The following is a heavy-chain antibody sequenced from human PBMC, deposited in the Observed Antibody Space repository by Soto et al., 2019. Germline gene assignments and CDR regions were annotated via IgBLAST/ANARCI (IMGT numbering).Heavy chain of an antibody. D-gene: IGHD2-15*01. V-gene: IGHV3-23*01. J-gene: IGHJ4*02. CDR1: GFTFNNYA. Sequence: PGGSLRLSWAASGFTFNNYAMTWVRQAPGKGLEWVSSITGSGGSPYYADSVKGRFTVSRDNSKNTLYLQMDSLRAEDTAVYYCAKSGYCGGGTCYRAFDYWGQGTLVTVSS. CDR2: ITGSGGSP. CDR3: AKSGYCGGGTCYRAFDY.